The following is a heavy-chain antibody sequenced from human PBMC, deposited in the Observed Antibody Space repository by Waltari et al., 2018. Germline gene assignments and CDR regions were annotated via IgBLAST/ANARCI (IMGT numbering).Heavy chain of an antibody. V-gene: IGHV3-15*01. J-gene: IGHJ4*02. CDR2: IKSKTDGGTT. CDR3: TTGGAYFPF. CDR1: GFTFNTAW. Sequence: EVQVVVSGGGLVKPGGSLRLSCAASGFTFNTAWMSWVRQAPGKGLGWVGRIKSKTDGGTTDFATPVKGRFSISRDDSKNTLSLQMNSLKTEDTAMYYCTTGGAYFPFWGQGTLVTVSS. D-gene: IGHD3-16*01.